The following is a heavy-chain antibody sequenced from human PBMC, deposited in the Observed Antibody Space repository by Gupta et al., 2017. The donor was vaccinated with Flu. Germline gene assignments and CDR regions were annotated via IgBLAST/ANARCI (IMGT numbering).Heavy chain of an antibody. D-gene: IGHD3-10*01. V-gene: IGHV4-34*01. J-gene: IGHJ4*02. CDR3: ARVGGLWFGELLSAGFDY. CDR2: INHSGST. Sequence: QVQLQQWGAGLLKPSETLSLTCAVDGGSFSGYYWSWIRPPPGKGLEWIGEINHSGSTNYNPSLKSRVTISVDTSKNQFSLKLSSVTAADTAVYYCARVGGLWFGELLSAGFDYWGQGTLVTVSS. CDR1: GGSFSGYY.